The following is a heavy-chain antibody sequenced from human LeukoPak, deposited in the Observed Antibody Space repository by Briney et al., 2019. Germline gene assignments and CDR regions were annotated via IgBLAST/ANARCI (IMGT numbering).Heavy chain of an antibody. CDR1: GFTFSTYS. CDR2: ITSSSSTI. CDR3: ARHRAAAGRNWFDP. D-gene: IGHD6-13*01. V-gene: IGHV3-48*02. Sequence: GGSLRLSCAASGFTFSTYSMNWVRQAPGKGLEWVSYITSSSSTISYADSVKGRFTISRDIAKNSLYLQMNSLTDEDTAVYYCARHRAAAGRNWFDPWGQGTLVAVSS. J-gene: IGHJ5*02.